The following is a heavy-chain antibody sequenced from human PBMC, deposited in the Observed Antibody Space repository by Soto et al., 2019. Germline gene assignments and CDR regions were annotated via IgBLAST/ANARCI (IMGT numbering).Heavy chain of an antibody. CDR2: IGTASDT. CDR1: GFTFSSYD. V-gene: IGHV3-13*01. CDR3: ACSVVSCSGGSCHNWFDP. Sequence: PGGSLRLSCAASGFTFSSYDMHWVRQATGKGLEWVSAIGTASDTYYPDSVKGRFTISRENAKNSLYLQMNSLRAGDTAVYYCACSVVSCSGGSCHNWFDPWGQGTLVTVSS. D-gene: IGHD2-15*01. J-gene: IGHJ5*02.